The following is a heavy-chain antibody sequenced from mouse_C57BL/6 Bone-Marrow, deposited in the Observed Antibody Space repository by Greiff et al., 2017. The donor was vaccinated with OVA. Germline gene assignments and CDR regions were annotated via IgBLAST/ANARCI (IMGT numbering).Heavy chain of an antibody. Sequence: QVTLKVSGPGILQPSQTLSLTCSFSGFSLSTFGMGVVWLRQPSGKGLEWLAHIWWDDDKYYNPALKSRPTISKDTSKNPVYLKIAYVDTTDTATYYCARNANDGYFYAMDYWGQGTSVTVSS. CDR3: ARNANDGYFYAMDY. V-gene: IGHV8-8*01. J-gene: IGHJ4*01. CDR2: IWWDDDK. D-gene: IGHD2-3*01. CDR1: GFSLSTFGMG.